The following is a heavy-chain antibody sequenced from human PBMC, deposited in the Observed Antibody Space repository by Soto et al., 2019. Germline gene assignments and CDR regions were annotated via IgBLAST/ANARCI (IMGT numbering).Heavy chain of an antibody. D-gene: IGHD6-19*01. CDR3: AKAKLAVAGTIGY. J-gene: IGHJ4*02. CDR1: GFTFSNFA. CDR2: ITSNGDNT. Sequence: GGSLRLSCSASGFTFSNFAMHWVRQAPGKGLEYVSGITSNGDNTYHADSVQGRFTISRDNSKNTLYLQMNSLRAEDTAVYYCAKAKLAVAGTIGYWGQGTLVTVSS. V-gene: IGHV3-64*04.